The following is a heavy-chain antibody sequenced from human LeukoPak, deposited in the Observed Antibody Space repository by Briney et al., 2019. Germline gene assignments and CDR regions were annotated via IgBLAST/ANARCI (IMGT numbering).Heavy chain of an antibody. CDR2: INHSGST. CDR1: GGSFSGYY. CDR3: AREPLSVGAFDY. D-gene: IGHD2-2*01. Sequence: SETLSLTCAVYGGSFSGYYWSWIRQPPGKGLEWIGEINHSGSTNYNPSLKSRVTISVDTSKNQFSLKLSSVTAADTAVYYCAREPLSVGAFDYWGQGTRVTVSS. V-gene: IGHV4-34*01. J-gene: IGHJ4*02.